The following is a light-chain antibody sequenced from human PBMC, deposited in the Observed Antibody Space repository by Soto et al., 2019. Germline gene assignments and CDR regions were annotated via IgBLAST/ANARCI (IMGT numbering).Light chain of an antibody. CDR3: AAWDDSLNGHYV. Sequence: QSVPTQPPSASGTPGQRVTISCSGRSSNIGSNTVNWYQQLPGTAPKLLIYSNNQRPSGVPDRFSGSKSGTSASLAISGLQSEDEADYYCAAWDDSLNGHYVFGTGTKVTVL. J-gene: IGLJ1*01. V-gene: IGLV1-44*01. CDR1: SSNIGSNT. CDR2: SNN.